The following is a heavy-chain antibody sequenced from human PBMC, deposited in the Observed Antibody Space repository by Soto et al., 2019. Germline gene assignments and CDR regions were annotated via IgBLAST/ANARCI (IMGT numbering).Heavy chain of an antibody. CDR3: ARGGGTYSTSYGMDV. D-gene: IGHD5-18*01. Sequence: QVQLQESGPGLVKPSGTLSLTCDVSGGVVSSINWWSWVRQPPGKTLEWIGEVFHSGTTNYNPSLKSRVTTSVDKSKNQLSLKLSSVTAADTAVYYCARGGGTYSTSYGMDVWGQGTTVIVSS. CDR1: GGVVSSINW. J-gene: IGHJ6*02. V-gene: IGHV4-4*02. CDR2: VFHSGTT.